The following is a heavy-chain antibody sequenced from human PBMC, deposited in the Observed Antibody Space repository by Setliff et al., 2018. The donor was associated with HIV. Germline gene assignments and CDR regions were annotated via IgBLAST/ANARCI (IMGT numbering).Heavy chain of an antibody. CDR1: GGSFSGYY. V-gene: IGHV4-34*01. J-gene: IGHJ4*02. Sequence: SETLSLTCAVYGGSFSGYYWNWIRQPPGKGLEWIGSIYYSGSTYYNPSLKSRVTISVDTSKNQFSLKLSSVTAADASVYYCATYSSSWPDYWGQGTLVTVSS. CDR3: ATYSSSWPDY. D-gene: IGHD6-13*01. CDR2: IYYSGST.